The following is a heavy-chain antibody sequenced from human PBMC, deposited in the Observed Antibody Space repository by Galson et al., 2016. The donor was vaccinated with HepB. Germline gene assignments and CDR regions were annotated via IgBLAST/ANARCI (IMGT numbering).Heavy chain of an antibody. CDR3: ARDDSGGWYGFHYGMDV. CDR1: GASISGYY. V-gene: IGHV4-59*01. Sequence: ETLSLTCTVSGASISGYYLSWIRQPPGKGLEWIGYIYYSGRTDYNPSLKSRVTISVDTSKNQFSLKLSSVTAADTAAYYCARDDSGGWYGFHYGMDVWGQGTTVTVSS. CDR2: IYYSGRT. D-gene: IGHD6-19*01. J-gene: IGHJ6*02.